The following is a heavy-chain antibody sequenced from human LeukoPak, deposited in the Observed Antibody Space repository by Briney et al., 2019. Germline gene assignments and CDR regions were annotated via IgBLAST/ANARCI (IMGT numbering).Heavy chain of an antibody. Sequence: SETLSLTCAVYGGSFSGYYWSWIRQPPGKGLEWIGEVNHSGSTNCNPSLKSRVTISVDTSKNQFSLKLSSVTAADTAVYYCARDTQWLVLGYWGQGTLVTVSS. CDR1: GGSFSGYY. CDR3: ARDTQWLVLGY. V-gene: IGHV4-34*01. D-gene: IGHD6-19*01. J-gene: IGHJ4*02. CDR2: VNHSGST.